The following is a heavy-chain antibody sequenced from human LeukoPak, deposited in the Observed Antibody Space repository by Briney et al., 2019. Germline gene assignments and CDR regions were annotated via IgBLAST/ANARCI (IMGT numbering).Heavy chain of an antibody. D-gene: IGHD3-22*01. Sequence: PGGSMRLSCAASGFTFSSYSMNWVRQAPGKGLEWVSSISSSSSYIYYADSVKGRFTISRDNAKNSLYLQMNSLRAEDTAVYYCARGDDSSGYFYWGQGTLVTVSS. CDR1: GFTFSSYS. CDR3: ARGDDSSGYFY. V-gene: IGHV3-21*01. CDR2: ISSSSSYI. J-gene: IGHJ4*02.